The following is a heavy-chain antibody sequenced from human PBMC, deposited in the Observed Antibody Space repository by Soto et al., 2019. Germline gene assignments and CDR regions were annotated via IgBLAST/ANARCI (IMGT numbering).Heavy chain of an antibody. Sequence: QVQLVQSGAEVKNPGASVKVSCTASGYTFSNYGISWVRQAPGQGLEWMGWINPYDGYTNYARKFQGRVTMTTDTSTSTAYMEVKSPTSNDTAVYYCTTTTAGDYWGQGTLVTVSS. CDR2: INPYDGYT. D-gene: IGHD6-13*01. V-gene: IGHV1-18*04. CDR3: TTTTAGDY. CDR1: GYTFSNYG. J-gene: IGHJ4*02.